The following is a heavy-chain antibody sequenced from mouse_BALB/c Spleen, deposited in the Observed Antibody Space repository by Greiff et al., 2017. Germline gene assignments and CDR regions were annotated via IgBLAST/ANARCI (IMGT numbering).Heavy chain of an antibody. D-gene: IGHD2-10*02. V-gene: IGHV1-69*02. CDR3: ARIVSGYYYAMDY. CDR1: GYTFTSYW. J-gene: IGHJ4*01. Sequence: QVQLQQPGAELVRPGASVKLSCKASGYTFTSYWINWVKQRPGQGLEWIGNIYPSDSYTNYNQKFKGKATLTVDKSSSTAYMQLSSPTSEDSAVYYCARIVSGYYYAMDYWGQGTSVTVSS. CDR2: IYPSDSYT.